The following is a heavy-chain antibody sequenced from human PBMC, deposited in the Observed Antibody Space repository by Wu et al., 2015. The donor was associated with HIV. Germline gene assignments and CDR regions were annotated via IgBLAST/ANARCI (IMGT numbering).Heavy chain of an antibody. J-gene: IGHJ6*02. V-gene: IGHV1-46*01. Sequence: QVQLVQSGAEVRKPGASVKVSCKASGYSFTTYYLNWVRQAPGQGLEWMGIINPSAGSTTYAQKFQGRVTMTRDTSTTTVYMELNSLRSEDTAVYYCARGIAVAGAFGMDVWGQGTTVTVSS. CDR2: INPSAGST. CDR1: GYSFTTYY. CDR3: ARGIAVAGAFGMDV. D-gene: IGHD6-19*01.